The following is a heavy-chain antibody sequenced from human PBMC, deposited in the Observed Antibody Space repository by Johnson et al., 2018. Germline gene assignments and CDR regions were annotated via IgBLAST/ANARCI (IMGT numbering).Heavy chain of an antibody. Sequence: VQLVESGGGLVQPGGSLRLSCAASGFTFSDHYMDWVRQAPGKGLEWVGRTRNKANSYTTEYAASVKGRFTISRDDSKNSLYLQMNSRKTEDTAVSYCASASAYTTYDYDYYDMDGWGKGTTVTVSS. D-gene: IGHD1-1*01. CDR1: GFTFSDHY. CDR2: TRNKANSYTT. CDR3: ASASAYTTYDYDYYDMDG. J-gene: IGHJ6*03. V-gene: IGHV3-72*01.